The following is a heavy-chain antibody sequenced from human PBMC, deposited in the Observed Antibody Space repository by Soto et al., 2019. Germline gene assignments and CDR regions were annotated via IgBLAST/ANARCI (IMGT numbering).Heavy chain of an antibody. J-gene: IGHJ4*02. V-gene: IGHV3-7*01. CDR1: GFSFRSYW. Sequence: PWWALRLSCASSGFSFRSYWMSWVRQAPGRGLEWVANINQDGSEKYYVDSVRGRFIISRDNAENSLYLQMNSLRAEDTALYYCARDGVAAGLYLDNWGQGTLVTVSS. CDR2: INQDGSEK. CDR3: ARDGVAAGLYLDN. D-gene: IGHD2-15*01.